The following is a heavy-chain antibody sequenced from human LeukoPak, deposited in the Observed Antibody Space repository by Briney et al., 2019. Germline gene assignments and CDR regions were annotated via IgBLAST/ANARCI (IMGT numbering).Heavy chain of an antibody. D-gene: IGHD5-24*01. J-gene: IGHJ3*02. CDR2: IYYSGST. V-gene: IGHV4-59*01. CDR1: GGXISSYY. Sequence: PSETLSLTCTVSGGXISSYYWNRIRQPPGKGLEWSGYIYYSGSTNYNPSLKSRVTISVDTSKNQFSLKLSSVTAADTAVYYCAGRLWRRDGYNLSAFDIWGQGTMVTVSS. CDR3: AGRLWRRDGYNLSAFDI.